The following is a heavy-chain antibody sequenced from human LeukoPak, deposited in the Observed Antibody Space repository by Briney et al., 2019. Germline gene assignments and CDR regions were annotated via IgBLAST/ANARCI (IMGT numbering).Heavy chain of an antibody. CDR1: GGSFSGCY. CDR3: ARYCSSTSCYGGGYGMDV. D-gene: IGHD2-2*01. CDR2: INHSGST. V-gene: IGHV4-34*01. J-gene: IGHJ6*04. Sequence: PSETLSLTCAVYGGSFSGCYWSWIRQPPGKGLEWIGEINHSGSTNYNPSLKSRVTISVDTSKNQFSLKLSSVTAADTAVYYCARYCSSTSCYGGGYGMDVWGKGTTVTVSS.